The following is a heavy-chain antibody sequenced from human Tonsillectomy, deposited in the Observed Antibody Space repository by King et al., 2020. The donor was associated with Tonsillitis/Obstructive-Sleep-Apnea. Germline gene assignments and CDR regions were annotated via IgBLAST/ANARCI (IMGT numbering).Heavy chain of an antibody. Sequence: VQLVESGVGLAQPGGSLRLSCAASGFPFNNYAMTWVRQAPGKGLEWVSSVSGSSAYTYYADSVKGRFTISRDNSKNTLFLQMNSLRAEDTAGYYCAKDLRGNSRSCYMNYYNYVGVWGRGTTVTVSS. CDR3: AKDLRGNSRSCYMNYYNYVGV. V-gene: IGHV3-23*04. J-gene: IGHJ6*03. CDR2: VSGSSAYT. CDR1: GFPFNNYA. D-gene: IGHD2-2*02.